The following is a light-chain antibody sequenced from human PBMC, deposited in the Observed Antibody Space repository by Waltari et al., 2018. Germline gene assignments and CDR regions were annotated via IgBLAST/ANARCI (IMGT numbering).Light chain of an antibody. J-gene: IGLJ1*01. CDR2: EAV. Sequence: QSALTQPASVSGSPGQSITISCTGASAALASYNLVSWYQHHPAKAPKLMIYEAVKRPSGVSNRFSGAKSGTTASPIISGLQADDEADYYCCSYTGSSTSYGCGSGTKVTVL. CDR3: CSYTGSSTSYG. V-gene: IGLV2-23*01. CDR1: SAALASYNL.